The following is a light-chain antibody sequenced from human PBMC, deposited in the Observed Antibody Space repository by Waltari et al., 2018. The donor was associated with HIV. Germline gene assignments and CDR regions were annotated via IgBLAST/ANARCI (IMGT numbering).Light chain of an antibody. CDR3: SSFAGGDDGVV. CDR1: SSDIGSYNY. Sequence: QSALTQPPSASGSPGQSVTISCTGASSDIGSYNYVSWYQQHPDKAPKLIIYEVNKRPSGVPARFSGAKSGNAASLSVSGLQADDEADYFCSSFAGGDDGVVFGGGTKLTVL. V-gene: IGLV2-8*01. CDR2: EVN. J-gene: IGLJ2*01.